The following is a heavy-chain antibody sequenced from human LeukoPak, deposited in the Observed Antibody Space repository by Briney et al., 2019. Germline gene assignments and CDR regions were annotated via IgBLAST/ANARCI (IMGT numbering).Heavy chain of an antibody. CDR1: GFTFSSYA. V-gene: IGHV3-30-3*01. CDR2: ISYDGSNK. J-gene: IGHJ6*02. Sequence: GGSLRLSCAASGFTFSSYAMHWVRQAPGKGLEWVAVISYDGSNKYYADSVKGRFTISRDNSKNTLYLQMNSLRAEDTAVYYCARDRYYYDSSGYPVWGQGTMVTVSS. D-gene: IGHD3-22*01. CDR3: ARDRYYYDSSGYPV.